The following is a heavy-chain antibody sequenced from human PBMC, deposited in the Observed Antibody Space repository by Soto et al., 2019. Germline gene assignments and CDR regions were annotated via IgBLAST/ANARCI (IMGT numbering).Heavy chain of an antibody. CDR3: AKDGGADGYFGNWLDP. D-gene: IGHD5-12*01. Sequence: QVHLVQSGAEVKKPGSSVNVSCKASGGTFSNYAITWVRQAPGQGLEWVGRIIPIFGTTNVAQKFQGRVTITAAKSPTTAYMELGGLRSDDTAVYDCAKDGGADGYFGNWLDPWGQGTLVTVSS. CDR2: IIPIFGTT. J-gene: IGHJ5*02. CDR1: GGTFSNYA. V-gene: IGHV1-69*08.